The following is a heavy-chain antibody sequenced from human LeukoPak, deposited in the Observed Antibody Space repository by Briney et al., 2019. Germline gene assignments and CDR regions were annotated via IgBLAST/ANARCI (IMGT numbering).Heavy chain of an antibody. CDR3: ARDQRCSRSDGGCDQWYFDL. D-gene: IGHD2-15*01. J-gene: IGHJ2*01. CDR1: GGSINGYY. CDR2: IYHSGLT. Sequence: SETLSLTCTVSGGSINGYYWSWLRQPPGKGLEWIGYIYHSGLTDYNPSLRSRVTISVDTSRNQFSLKLTSATAADTAIYYCARDQRCSRSDGGCDQWYFDLWGRGTLVTVSS. V-gene: IGHV4-59*01.